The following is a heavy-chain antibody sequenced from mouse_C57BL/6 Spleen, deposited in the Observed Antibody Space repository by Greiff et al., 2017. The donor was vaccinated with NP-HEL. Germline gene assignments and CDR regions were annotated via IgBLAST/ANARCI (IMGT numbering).Heavy chain of an antibody. CDR3: ARLRWFAC. D-gene: IGHD1-2*01. V-gene: IGHV5-4*01. CDR1: GFTFSSYA. CDR2: ISDGGSYT. Sequence: EVQLQESGGGLVKPGGSLKLSCAASGFTFSSYAMSWVRQTPEKRLEWVATISDGGSYTYYPDNVKGRFTISRDNAKNNLYLQMSHLKSEDTAMYYCARLRWFACWGQGTLVTVSA. J-gene: IGHJ3*01.